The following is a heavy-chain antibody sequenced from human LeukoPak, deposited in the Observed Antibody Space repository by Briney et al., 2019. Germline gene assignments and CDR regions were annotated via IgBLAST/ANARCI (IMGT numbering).Heavy chain of an antibody. J-gene: IGHJ4*02. V-gene: IGHV3-23*01. CDR2: ISGSGGST. CDR1: GFTFSSYA. CDR3: AKAEQWLVIFDY. D-gene: IGHD6-19*01. Sequence: PGGSLRLSCAASGFTFSSYAMSWVRQAPGKGLEWVSAISGSGGSTYYADSVKGRFTISRDNPKNTLYLQMNSLRAEDTAVYYCAKAEQWLVIFDYWGQGTLVTVSS.